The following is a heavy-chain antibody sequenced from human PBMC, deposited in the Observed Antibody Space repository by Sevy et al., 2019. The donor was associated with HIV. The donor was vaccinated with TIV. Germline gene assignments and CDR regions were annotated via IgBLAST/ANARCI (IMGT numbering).Heavy chain of an antibody. CDR2: ISYDGSNK. J-gene: IGHJ4*02. V-gene: IGHV3-30-3*01. CDR3: ARGGDTANRLNLDY. CDR1: GFTFSSYA. Sequence: GGSLRLSCAASGFTFSSYAMHWVRQAPGKGLEWVAVISYDGSNKYYADSVKGRFTISRDNSKNTLYLQMNSLRAEDTDVYYCARGGDTANRLNLDYWGQGTLVNVSS. D-gene: IGHD5-18*01.